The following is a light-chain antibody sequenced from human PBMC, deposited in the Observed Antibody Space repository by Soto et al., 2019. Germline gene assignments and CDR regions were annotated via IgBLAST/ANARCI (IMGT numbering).Light chain of an antibody. V-gene: IGLV1-40*01. CDR2: GNS. Sequence: QYVLTQPPSVSGAPGQRVTISCTGSSSNIGAGYHVHWYQQLPGTAPKLLIYGNSNRPSGVPDRFSGSKSGTSASLAITGLQAEDEADYYCQSYDSSLSVVFGGGTKLTVL. CDR1: SSNIGAGYH. CDR3: QSYDSSLSVV. J-gene: IGLJ2*01.